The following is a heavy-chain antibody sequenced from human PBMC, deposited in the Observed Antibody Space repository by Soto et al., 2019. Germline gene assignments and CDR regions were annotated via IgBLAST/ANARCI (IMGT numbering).Heavy chain of an antibody. V-gene: IGHV1-46*01. CDR1: GYTFTSYY. J-gene: IGHJ6*02. D-gene: IGHD3-3*01. CDR3: ARDYDFWSGYYKEFHYYGMDV. CDR2: INPSGGST. Sequence: ASVKVSCKASGYTFTSYYMHWVRQAPGQGLEWMGIINPSGGSTSYAQKFQGRVTMTRDTSTSTVYMELSSLRSEDTAVYYCARDYDFWSGYYKEFHYYGMDVWGQGTTATVSS.